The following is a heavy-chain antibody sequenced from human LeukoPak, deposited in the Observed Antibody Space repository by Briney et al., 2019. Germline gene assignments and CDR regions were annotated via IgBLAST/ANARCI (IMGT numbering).Heavy chain of an antibody. V-gene: IGHV3-23*01. CDR1: GFTFSSYA. CDR3: ARVGSSSWYFDP. J-gene: IGHJ5*02. CDR2: ISGSGVTT. D-gene: IGHD6-13*01. Sequence: GGSLRLSCIASGFTFSSYAMGWVRQAPGKGLDWVSAISGSGVTTHYADSVKGRFTISRDNSKNTLYLQMNSLRAEDTAVYYCARVGSSSWYFDPWGQGTLVTVSS.